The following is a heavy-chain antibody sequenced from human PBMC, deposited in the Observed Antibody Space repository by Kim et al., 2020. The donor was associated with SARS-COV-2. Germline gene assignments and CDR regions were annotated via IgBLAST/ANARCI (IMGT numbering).Heavy chain of an antibody. CDR1: GLNFDNSA. J-gene: IGHJ6*02. D-gene: IGHD3-22*01. CDR3: ERGNYYESMTLSDYYNGIDV. V-gene: IGHV3-30*03. Sequence: GGSLRLSCTASGLNFDNSAMNWVRQTPGKGLEWVAVISFDGRNKDYADPVKGRFTISRDNSRSTLYLEMNSLRVEDTALYYCERGNYYESMTLSDYYNGIDVWRHGPAVTFSS. CDR2: ISFDGRNK.